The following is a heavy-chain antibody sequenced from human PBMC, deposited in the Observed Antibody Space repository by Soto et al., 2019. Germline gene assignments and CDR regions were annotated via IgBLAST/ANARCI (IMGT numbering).Heavy chain of an antibody. J-gene: IGHJ4*02. D-gene: IGHD6-13*01. V-gene: IGHV1-18*01. CDR1: GYTFPSYG. CDR3: ARGIAAAGTEKKFDY. CDR2: ISAYNGNT. Sequence: ASVKVSCKASGYTFPSYGISWVRQAPGQGLEWMGWISAYNGNTNYAQKLQGRVTMTTDTSTSTAYMELRSLRSDDTAVYYCARGIAAAGTEKKFDYWGQGTLVTVSS.